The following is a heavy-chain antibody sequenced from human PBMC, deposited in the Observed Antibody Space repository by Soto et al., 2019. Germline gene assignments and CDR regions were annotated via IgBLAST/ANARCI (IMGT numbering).Heavy chain of an antibody. CDR1: GYSVSDYF. V-gene: IGHV1-2*04. CDR3: ARIKWGLDYYNGMDV. CDR2: INPKSAAT. Sequence: QVQLVQSGAEVKKSGASVKVSCKASGYSVSDYFIQWVRQAPGQGLEWVAWINPKSAATNYAKKFQGWVSLTWDTSFSTAYMDLTRLRPDDTAVYYCARIKWGLDYYNGMDVWGQGTTVIVSS. J-gene: IGHJ6*02. D-gene: IGHD1-26*01.